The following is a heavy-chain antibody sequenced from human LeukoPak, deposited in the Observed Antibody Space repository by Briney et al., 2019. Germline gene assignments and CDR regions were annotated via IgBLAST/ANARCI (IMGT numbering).Heavy chain of an antibody. J-gene: IGHJ4*02. D-gene: IGHD3-10*01. CDR3: ARGWPRFGY. Sequence: SETLSLTCTVSGGSISSYYWSWIRQPPGKGLEWIGYIYYSGTTNYNPSLKSRVTISVDTSRNQFTLNLSSVTAADTAVYYCARGWPRFGYWGQGTRVTVSS. CDR1: GGSISSYY. CDR2: IYYSGTT. V-gene: IGHV4-59*01.